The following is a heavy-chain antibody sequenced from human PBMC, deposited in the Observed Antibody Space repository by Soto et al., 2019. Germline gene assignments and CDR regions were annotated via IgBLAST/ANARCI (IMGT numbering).Heavy chain of an antibody. Sequence: EVQLVESGGGLVQPGGSLRLSCAASGFTLSNYWMTWVRQAPGKGLEWVANINYDGSEKNYVDSVKGRFTISRDNTRNSLALQMNTLRVEDPAEYYCLSAGSAVSWGQGTLVTVSS. CDR1: GFTLSNYW. V-gene: IGHV3-7*05. J-gene: IGHJ4*02. D-gene: IGHD3-10*01. CDR3: LSAGSAVS. CDR2: INYDGSEK.